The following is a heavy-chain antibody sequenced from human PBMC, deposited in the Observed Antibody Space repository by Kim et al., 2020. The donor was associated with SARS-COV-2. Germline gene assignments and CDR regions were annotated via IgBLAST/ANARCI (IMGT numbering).Heavy chain of an antibody. V-gene: IGHV4-59*13. Sequence: SETLSLTCTVSGGSISSYYWSWIRQPPGKGLEWIGYIYYSGSTNYNPSLKSRVTISVDTSKNQFSLKLSSVTAADTAVYYCARGLVVPAAMVWFDPWGQGTLVTVSS. D-gene: IGHD2-2*01. J-gene: IGHJ5*02. CDR3: ARGLVVPAAMVWFDP. CDR1: GGSISSYY. CDR2: IYYSGST.